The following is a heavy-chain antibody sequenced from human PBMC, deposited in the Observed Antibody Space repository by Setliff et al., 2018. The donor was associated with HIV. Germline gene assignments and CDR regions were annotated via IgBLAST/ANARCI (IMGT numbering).Heavy chain of an antibody. CDR3: ATSGFYDILTGPTPGVFDI. J-gene: IGHJ3*02. V-gene: IGHV1-24*01. CDR1: GYSLTELS. D-gene: IGHD3-9*01. CDR2: FDPEDEET. Sequence: ASVKVSCKVSGYSLTELSIHWVRQAPGKGLEWVGGFDPEDEETFYAETVQGRVTMTEDILTDTAYMELSSLRSDDTAMYYCATSGFYDILTGPTPGVFDIWGQGTMVTVSS.